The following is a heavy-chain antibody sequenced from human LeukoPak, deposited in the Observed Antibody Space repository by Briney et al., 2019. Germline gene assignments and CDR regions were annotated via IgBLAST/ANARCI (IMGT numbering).Heavy chain of an antibody. V-gene: IGHV3-23*01. D-gene: IGHD3-16*01. CDR3: AKPQGGFGWGAYYYYGMDV. CDR1: GFTFSSYA. Sequence: GGSLRLSRAASGFTFSSYAMSWVRQAPGKGLEWVSAISGSGGSTYYADSVKGRFTISRDNSKNTLYLQMNGLRAEDTAVYYCAKPQGGFGWGAYYYYGMDVWGQGTTVTVSS. J-gene: IGHJ6*02. CDR2: ISGSGGST.